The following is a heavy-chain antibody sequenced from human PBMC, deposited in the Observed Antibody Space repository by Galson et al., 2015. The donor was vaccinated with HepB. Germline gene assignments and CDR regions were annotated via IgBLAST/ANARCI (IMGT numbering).Heavy chain of an antibody. CDR2: ISSSSTYI. V-gene: IGHV3-21*01. D-gene: IGHD2-21*02. J-gene: IGHJ2*01. CDR1: RFTFSRYT. CDR3: ARSDFDSYFDL. Sequence: SLRLSCAASRFTFSRYTMNWVRQAPGVGLEWVSSISSSSTYIYYADSVKGRFTTSRDDAKNSLYLQMNSLRAEDTAVYYCARSDFDSYFDLWGRGTLVTVSS.